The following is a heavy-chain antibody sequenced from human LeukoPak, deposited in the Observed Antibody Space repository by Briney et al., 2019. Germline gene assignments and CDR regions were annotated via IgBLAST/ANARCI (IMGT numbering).Heavy chain of an antibody. CDR3: VREGKKWELGRVNAFDI. CDR2: IYYSGNT. Sequence: SETLSLTCSVSGGSISSYYWTWIRQPPAKGLEWIGYIYYSGNTKYNPSLKSRVTISMDTSKNQFSLRLNSVTAADTAVYYCVREGKKWELGRVNAFDIWGQGTLITVSS. CDR1: GGSISSYY. J-gene: IGHJ3*02. D-gene: IGHD1-26*01. V-gene: IGHV4-59*01.